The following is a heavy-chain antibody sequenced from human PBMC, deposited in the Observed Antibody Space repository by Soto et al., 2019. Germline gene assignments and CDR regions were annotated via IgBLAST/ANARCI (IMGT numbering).Heavy chain of an antibody. D-gene: IGHD6-19*01. CDR1: DFVLRAYE. Sequence: EVLLVESGGGLVQPGGSLRLSCAASDFVLRAYEVNWVRQAPGKGLEWVSYISSSGSTSDYADSVKGRFTISRDNANNSVYLQMNGLRVEDTAVYYCARLVQWLVDENNGMDVWGQGTTVTVSS. CDR3: ARLVQWLVDENNGMDV. V-gene: IGHV3-48*03. CDR2: ISSSGSTS. J-gene: IGHJ6*02.